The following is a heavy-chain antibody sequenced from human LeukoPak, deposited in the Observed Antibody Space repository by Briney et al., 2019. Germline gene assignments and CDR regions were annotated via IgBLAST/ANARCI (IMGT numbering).Heavy chain of an antibody. V-gene: IGHV4-59*01. D-gene: IGHD2-2*01. CDR2: IYYSGST. CDR1: GGSISSNY. J-gene: IGHJ3*02. CDR3: ARTVPAASGGDAFDI. Sequence: PSETLSLTCTVSGGSISSNYWSWIRQPPGKGLEWIGYIYYSGSTNYNPSLKSRVTISVDTSKNQFSLKLSSVTAADTAVYYCARTVPAASGGDAFDIWGQGTMVTVSS.